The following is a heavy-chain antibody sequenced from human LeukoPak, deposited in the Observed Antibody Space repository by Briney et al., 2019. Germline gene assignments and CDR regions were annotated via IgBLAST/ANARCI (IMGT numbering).Heavy chain of an antibody. J-gene: IGHJ4*02. CDR2: IYTSGST. CDR3: ARGEYSSGWYGEFDY. CDR1: GGSISSGSYY. V-gene: IGHV4-61*02. D-gene: IGHD6-19*01. Sequence: SQTLSLTCTVSGGSISSGSYYWIWIRQPAGKGLEWIGRIYTSGSTNYNPSLKSRVTISVDTSKNQFSLKLSSVTAADTAVYYCARGEYSSGWYGEFDYWGQGTLVTVSS.